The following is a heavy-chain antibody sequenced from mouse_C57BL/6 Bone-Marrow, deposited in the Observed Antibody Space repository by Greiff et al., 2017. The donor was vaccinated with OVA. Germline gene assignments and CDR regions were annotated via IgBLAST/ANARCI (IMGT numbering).Heavy chain of an antibody. CDR1: GYTFTDYE. CDR3: TRDYGSSYYAMDY. J-gene: IGHJ4*01. D-gene: IGHD1-1*01. CDR2: IDPETGGT. V-gene: IGHV1-15*01. Sequence: VQLKESGAELVRPGASVTLSCKASGYTFTDYEMHWVKQTPVHGLEWIGAIDPETGGTAYNQKFKGKAILTADKSSSTAYMELRSLTSEDSAVYYCTRDYGSSYYAMDYWGQGTSVTVSS.